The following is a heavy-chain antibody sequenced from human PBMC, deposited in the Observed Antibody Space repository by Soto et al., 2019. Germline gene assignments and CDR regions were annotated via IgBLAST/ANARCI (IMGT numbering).Heavy chain of an antibody. V-gene: IGHV1-46*01. Sequence: ASVKVSCKASGYTFTSYYIHWVRQAPGQGLEWMGVINPIGGTTSYAQMFQVRVTMTSDASASTVHMELSSLRSDDTAVYFCARGSQGSSGWYSADYWGQGTPVTVSS. CDR2: INPIGGTT. CDR3: ARGSQGSSGWYSADY. CDR1: GYTFTSYY. J-gene: IGHJ4*02. D-gene: IGHD6-19*01.